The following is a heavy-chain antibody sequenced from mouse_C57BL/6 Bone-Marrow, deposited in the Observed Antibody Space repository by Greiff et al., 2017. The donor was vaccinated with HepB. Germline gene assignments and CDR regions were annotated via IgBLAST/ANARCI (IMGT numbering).Heavy chain of an antibody. J-gene: IGHJ2*01. V-gene: IGHV1-50*01. CDR2: IDPSDSYT. CDR1: GYTFTSYW. D-gene: IGHD1-1*01. CDR3: AREGIITDHY. Sequence: QVQLQQPGAELVKPGASVKLSCKASGYTFTSYWMQWVKQRPGQGLEWIGEIDPSDSYTNYNQKFKGKATLTVDTSSSTAYMQLSSLTSEDSAVYYCAREGIITDHYWGQGTTLTVSS.